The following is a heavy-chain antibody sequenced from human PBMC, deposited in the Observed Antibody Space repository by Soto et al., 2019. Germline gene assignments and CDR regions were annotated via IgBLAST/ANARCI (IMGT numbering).Heavy chain of an antibody. CDR1: GFTFSSYA. CDR2: ISGSGGST. V-gene: IGHV3-23*01. D-gene: IGHD3-16*01. Sequence: EVQLLESGGGLVQPGGSLRLSCAASGFTFSSYAMSWVRQAPGKGLEWVSAISGSGGSTYYADSVKGRFTISRDYSKNTLYLQMNSLRAEDTAVYYCAKVTPGLVYYYYGMDVWGQGTTVTVSS. CDR3: AKVTPGLVYYYYGMDV. J-gene: IGHJ6*02.